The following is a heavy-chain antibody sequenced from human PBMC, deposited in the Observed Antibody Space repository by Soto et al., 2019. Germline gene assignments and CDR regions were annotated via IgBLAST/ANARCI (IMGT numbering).Heavy chain of an antibody. V-gene: IGHV3-11*01. CDR3: ARDPRGNYYDSSGYYPPGY. CDR1: GFTFSDYD. D-gene: IGHD3-22*01. J-gene: IGHJ4*02. CDR2: ISSSGSTI. Sequence: VGSLRLSCAASGFTFSDYDMSWIRQAPGKGLEWVSYISSSGSTIYYADSVKGRFTISRDNAENSLYLQMNSLRAEDTAVYYCARDPRGNYYDSSGYYPPGYWGQGTLVTVSS.